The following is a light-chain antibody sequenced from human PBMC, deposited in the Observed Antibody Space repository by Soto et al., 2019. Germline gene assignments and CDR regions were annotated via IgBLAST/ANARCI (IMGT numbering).Light chain of an antibody. Sequence: EIVLTQSPGTLSLSPGERATLSCRASQSVSSNYLVWYQQRPGQAPRLLIYGASSRATGIPDRFSGSGSGTDFTLTISRLEPEDFAVYYCQQYGSSPLLTFGGGTKVDIK. V-gene: IGKV3-20*01. CDR1: QSVSSNY. CDR3: QQYGSSPLLT. CDR2: GAS. J-gene: IGKJ4*01.